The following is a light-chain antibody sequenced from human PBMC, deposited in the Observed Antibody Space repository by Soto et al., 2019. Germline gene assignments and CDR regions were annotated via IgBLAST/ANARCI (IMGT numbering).Light chain of an antibody. CDR1: QSVGSNY. J-gene: IGKJ3*01. CDR3: QQDTTSPFS. CDR2: GAS. Sequence: EIGLTQSPGTLSLSPGERATLYCRASQSVGSNYLVWYQQKPGQAPRVLIYGASSRATGIPDRCSGSGSGADFTLTISRLEPEDFAVYYCQQDTTSPFSFGPGTKVEIK. V-gene: IGKV3-20*01.